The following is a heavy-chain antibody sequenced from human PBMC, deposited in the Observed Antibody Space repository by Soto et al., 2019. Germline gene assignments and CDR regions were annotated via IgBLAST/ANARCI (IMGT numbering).Heavy chain of an antibody. CDR2: ISWNSGRI. Sequence: VQLVQYGGGWVQPGRSLRLSCGASGFTFDDYGMHWVRQAPGKGLEWVSSISWNSGRIGYADSVKGRFTISRDNVNNSLYLQMNSLRAEDTALYYCARSGEFSASDYFGFWGQGTLVTVSS. CDR3: ARSGEFSASDYFGF. CDR1: GFTFDDYG. D-gene: IGHD3-10*01. V-gene: IGHV3-9*01. J-gene: IGHJ4*02.